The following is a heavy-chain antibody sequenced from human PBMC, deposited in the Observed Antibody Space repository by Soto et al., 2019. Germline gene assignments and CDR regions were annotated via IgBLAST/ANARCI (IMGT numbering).Heavy chain of an antibody. CDR2: IYHSGST. Sequence: SETLSLTCAVSGGSISSGGYPWSWIRQPPGKGLEWIGYIYHSGSTYYNPSLKSRVTISVDRSKNQFSLKLSSVTAADTAVYYCARDGNWNEHYYYYGMDVWGQGTTVTVSS. J-gene: IGHJ6*02. V-gene: IGHV4-30-2*01. D-gene: IGHD1-1*01. CDR3: ARDGNWNEHYYYYGMDV. CDR1: GGSISSGGYP.